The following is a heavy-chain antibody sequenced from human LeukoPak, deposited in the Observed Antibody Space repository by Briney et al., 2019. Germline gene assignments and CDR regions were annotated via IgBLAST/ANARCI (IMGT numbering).Heavy chain of an antibody. Sequence: GSLRLSCAASGFIFSGYWMTWVRQAPGKGLEWVSGINGNGGSTYNADSVKGRFTISRDNSKNTLYLQMNSLRAEDTAVYYCAKGGLVHPLHIWGQGTMVTVSS. J-gene: IGHJ3*02. D-gene: IGHD3/OR15-3a*01. CDR1: GFIFSGYW. CDR3: AKGGLVHPLHI. CDR2: INGNGGST. V-gene: IGHV3-23*01.